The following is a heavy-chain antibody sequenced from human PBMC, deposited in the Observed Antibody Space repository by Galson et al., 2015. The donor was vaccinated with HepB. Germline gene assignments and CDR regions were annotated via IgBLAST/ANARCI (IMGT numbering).Heavy chain of an antibody. CDR2: ISSISSYI. V-gene: IGHV3-21*01. Sequence: SLRLSCAASGFTFSTFGMKWVRQAPGKGLEWVSSISSISSYIYYADSARGRFTISRDNAKNSLYLQMSSLRDEDTAVYYCARGGSGSYYKSGIDYWGQGTLVTSPQ. CDR3: ARGGSGSYYKSGIDY. CDR1: GFTFSTFG. J-gene: IGHJ4*02. D-gene: IGHD3-10*01.